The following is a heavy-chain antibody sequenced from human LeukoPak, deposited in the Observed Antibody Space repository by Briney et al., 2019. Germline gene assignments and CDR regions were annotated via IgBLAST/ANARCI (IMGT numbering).Heavy chain of an antibody. J-gene: IGHJ4*02. V-gene: IGHV3-23*01. CDR2: ISGSGGTT. CDR1: GFTFSSYA. CDR3: AREEAIAPGGTFFDY. D-gene: IGHD6-13*01. Sequence: GGPRRSSCPAPGFTFSSYALPWVRQAPGKGLEWASAISGSGGTTYYADSVKGRFTISRDTSKNTLYLQMNSLRAEDTAVYYCAREEAIAPGGTFFDYWGQGTLVTVSS.